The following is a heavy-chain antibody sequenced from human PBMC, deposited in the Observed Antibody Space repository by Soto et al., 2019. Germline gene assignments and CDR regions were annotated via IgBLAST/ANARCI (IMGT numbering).Heavy chain of an antibody. Sequence: SETLSLTCTVSGGSISSYYWSWIRQPPGKGLEWIGYIYHSGSTNYNPSLKSRVTISVDTSKNQFSLKLSSVTAADTAVYYCARAKAPLYSSSWYWFDPWGQGTLVTVSS. CDR1: GGSISSYY. V-gene: IGHV4-59*08. J-gene: IGHJ5*02. CDR2: IYHSGST. D-gene: IGHD6-13*01. CDR3: ARAKAPLYSSSWYWFDP.